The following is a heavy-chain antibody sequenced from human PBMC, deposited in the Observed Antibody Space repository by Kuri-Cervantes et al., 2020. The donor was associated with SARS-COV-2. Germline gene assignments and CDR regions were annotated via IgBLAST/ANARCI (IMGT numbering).Heavy chain of an antibody. D-gene: IGHD2-2*01. CDR2: IPSAGGT. J-gene: IGHJ3*02. CDR3: ARTHYATLLDI. CDR1: GGSISSPNYD. V-gene: IGHV4-39*07. Sequence: ESLKISCTVSGGSISSPNYDWGWIRQPPGKGLEWIGSIPSAGGTYYSPFLKSRVTISVDTSKNQFSLKLSSVTAADTAVYYCARTHYATLLDIWGQGTMVTVSS.